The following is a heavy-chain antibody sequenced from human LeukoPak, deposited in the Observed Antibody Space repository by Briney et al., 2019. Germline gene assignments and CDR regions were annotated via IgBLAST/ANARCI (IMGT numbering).Heavy chain of an antibody. CDR2: IRYDGSNK. D-gene: IGHD6-13*01. Sequence: GGSLRLSCAASGFTFSSYGMHWVRQAPGKGLEWVAFIRYDGSNKYYADSVKGRFTISRDNSKNTLYLQMNSLRAEDTAVYYCAKDGIAAADGTDFDYWGQGTLVTVSS. CDR1: GFTFSSYG. CDR3: AKDGIAAADGTDFDY. J-gene: IGHJ4*02. V-gene: IGHV3-30*02.